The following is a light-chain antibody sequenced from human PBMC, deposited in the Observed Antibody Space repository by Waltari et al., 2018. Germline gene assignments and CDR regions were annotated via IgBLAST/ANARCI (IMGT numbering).Light chain of an antibody. V-gene: IGLV2-11*01. Sequence: QAALTQPPSVSGSPGQSVTISCTGTSSDIGGYNYVSWYQQHPGKAPKLMIYDVRKRPSGVSDRFSGSKSGNTASLTISGLQAEDEADYYCSSYAGSNTWVFGGGTRLTVL. CDR3: SSYAGSNTWV. J-gene: IGLJ2*01. CDR2: DVR. CDR1: SSDIGGYNY.